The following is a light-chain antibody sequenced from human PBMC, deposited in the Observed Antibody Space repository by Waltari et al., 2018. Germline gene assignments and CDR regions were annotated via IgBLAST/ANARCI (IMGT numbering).Light chain of an antibody. Sequence: DIQMTQSPSAMSASVGDRVTFTGRASQAISNYLAWFQQKPGKVPKHLIYAASTLQSGVPSSFSGSGSGTEFTLAISTLQPEDFATYFCLHYNSFPWTFGQGTQVEIK. J-gene: IGKJ1*01. CDR2: AAS. V-gene: IGKV1-17*03. CDR1: QAISNY. CDR3: LHYNSFPWT.